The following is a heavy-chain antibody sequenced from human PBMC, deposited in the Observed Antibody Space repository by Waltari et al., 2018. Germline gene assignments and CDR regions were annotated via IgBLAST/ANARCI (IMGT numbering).Heavy chain of an antibody. CDR3: TRRRYSNYDDY. CDR2: IYCYSGST. Sequence: QVQLQESGPGLVKPSETLSLTCAVSGDSISSNYLTWIRQFPGKGLEWIGYIYCYSGSTSYNPSLKSRVTISTDTSKNQFSLNLRSVTAADTAIYYCTRRRYSNYDDYWGQGVLVTVSS. CDR1: GDSISSNY. V-gene: IGHV4-59*12. D-gene: IGHD4-4*01. J-gene: IGHJ4*02.